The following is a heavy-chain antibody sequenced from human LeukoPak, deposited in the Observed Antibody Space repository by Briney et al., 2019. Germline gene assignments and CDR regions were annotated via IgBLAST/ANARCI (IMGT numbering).Heavy chain of an antibody. CDR3: ASLKNYYDSSGYLVTDAFDI. J-gene: IGHJ3*02. CDR1: GYTFTSYG. CDR2: ISAYNGNT. Sequence: ASVKVSCKASGYTFTSYGISWVRQAPGQGLEWMGWISAYNGNTNYAQKLQGRVAMTTDTSTSTAYMELRSLKSDDTAVYYCASLKNYYDSSGYLVTDAFDIWGQGTMVTVSS. D-gene: IGHD3-22*01. V-gene: IGHV1-18*01.